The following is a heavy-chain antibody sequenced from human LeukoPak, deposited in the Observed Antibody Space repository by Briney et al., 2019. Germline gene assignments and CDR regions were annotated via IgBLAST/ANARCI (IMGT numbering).Heavy chain of an antibody. D-gene: IGHD3-10*01. CDR2: IRSKAYGGTT. Sequence: GGSLRLSCAASGFTFSNYAMSWFRQAPGKGLEWVGFIRSKAYGGTTEYAASVKGRFTISRDDSKSIAYLQMNSLKTEDTAVYYCTRDHPHGNYYYGSGSPYYYYYGMDVWGQGTTVTVSS. CDR1: GFTFSNYA. J-gene: IGHJ6*02. CDR3: TRDHPHGNYYYGSGSPYYYYYGMDV. V-gene: IGHV3-49*03.